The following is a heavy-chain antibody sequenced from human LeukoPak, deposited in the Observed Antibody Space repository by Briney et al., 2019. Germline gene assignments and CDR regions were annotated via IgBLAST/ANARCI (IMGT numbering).Heavy chain of an antibody. CDR2: ISGSGGST. Sequence: GSLRLSCAASGFTFSSYSMNWVRQAPGKGLEWVSAISGSGGSTYYADSVKGRFTISRDNSKNTLYLQMNSLRAEDTAVYYCAKDLYDSSGYGYWGQGTLVTVSS. D-gene: IGHD3-22*01. CDR1: GFTFSSYS. J-gene: IGHJ4*02. V-gene: IGHV3-23*01. CDR3: AKDLYDSSGYGY.